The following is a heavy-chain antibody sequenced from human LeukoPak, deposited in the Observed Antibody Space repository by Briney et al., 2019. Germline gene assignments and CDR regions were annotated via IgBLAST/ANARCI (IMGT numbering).Heavy chain of an antibody. CDR2: VSCSGYTT. Sequence: PGGSLRLSCAASGFTFSSYVMSWVRQAPGKGLEWVSAVSCSGYTTHYADSVKGRFTMSRDNSKNTLYLQMNTLRVEDTAVYYCARVDCSGDCLYYYYYGMDVWGQGTTVTVSS. CDR3: ARVDCSGDCLYYYYYGMDV. D-gene: IGHD2-21*02. J-gene: IGHJ6*02. V-gene: IGHV3-23*01. CDR1: GFTFSSYV.